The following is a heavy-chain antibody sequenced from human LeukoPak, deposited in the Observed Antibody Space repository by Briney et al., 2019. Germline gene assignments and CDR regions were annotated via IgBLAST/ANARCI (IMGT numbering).Heavy chain of an antibody. CDR1: GCTFSSYD. J-gene: IGHJ5*02. CDR3: ARGGPVCTGGSCPHNRFDL. V-gene: IGHV1-69*05. D-gene: IGHD2-15*01. Sequence: ASVKVSCKASGCTFSSYDISWGRQPPGQGLEWMGGIIPIFGTANYAQKFQGRVTITTDESTSTAYMELSSLRSEDTAVYYCARGGPVCTGGSCPHNRFDLCGQGTLVTVSS. CDR2: IIPIFGTA.